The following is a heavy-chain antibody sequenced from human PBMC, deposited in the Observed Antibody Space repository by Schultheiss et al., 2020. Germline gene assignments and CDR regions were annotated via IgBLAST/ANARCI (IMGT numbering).Heavy chain of an antibody. CDR2: ISDSGGST. CDR3: ARRDGDAFDI. D-gene: IGHD5-24*01. Sequence: GGSLRLSCAASGFTFSIYAMSWVRQAPGKGLEWVSAISDSGGSTYYADSVKGRFTISRDNSKNTLYLQMNSLRAEDTAVYYCARRDGDAFDIWGQGTMVTVSS. V-gene: IGHV3-23*01. CDR1: GFTFSIYA. J-gene: IGHJ3*02.